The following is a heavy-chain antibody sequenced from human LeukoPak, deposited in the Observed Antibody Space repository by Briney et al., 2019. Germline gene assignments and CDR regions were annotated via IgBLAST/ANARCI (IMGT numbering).Heavy chain of an antibody. CDR2: SYHTGSI. CDR1: GDSISSYY. D-gene: IGHD6-13*01. Sequence: SETLSLTCTVSGDSISSYYWSWIRQPPGKGLEWIGYSYHTGSINYNPSLKSRVTISVDTSKNQFSLKLSSVTAGDTAVYYCATGYSSTWYYFDYWGQGTLVTVSS. CDR3: ATGYSSTWYYFDY. J-gene: IGHJ4*02. V-gene: IGHV4-59*01.